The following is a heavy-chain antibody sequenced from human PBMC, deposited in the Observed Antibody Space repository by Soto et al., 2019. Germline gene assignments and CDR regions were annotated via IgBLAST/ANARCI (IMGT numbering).Heavy chain of an antibody. D-gene: IGHD3-10*01. CDR1: ALTFSDHY. J-gene: IGHJ6*02. CDR3: ARAPYFGSGTYYYYALDV. V-gene: IGHV3-11*01. CDR2: ISSSAGTI. Sequence: QVQLVESGGGLVKPGGSLRLSCAASALTFSDHYMTWIRQAPGKGLEWISYISSSAGTIYYADSVKGRFTISRDNAKNSLYLQMTNLRAEDAAVYYCARAPYFGSGTYYYYALDVWGQGTTVTVSS.